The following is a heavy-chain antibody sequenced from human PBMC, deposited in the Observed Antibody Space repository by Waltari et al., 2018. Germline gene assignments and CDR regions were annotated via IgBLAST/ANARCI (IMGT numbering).Heavy chain of an antibody. J-gene: IGHJ3*01. CDR1: RSSIRNNNYY. V-gene: IGHV4-39*01. CDR2: FYKSGTT. CDR3: ARQSHSFYYHTNGYFWHGFDV. Sequence: QLQLQESGPGLVKPSETLSLTCTVSRSSIRNNNYYCGWVRQPPGKGLEWIGSFYKSGTTYYNPSLKSRVTISVDTSNNQFSLKLNSVTAADTALFFCARQSHSFYYHTNGYFWHGFDVWGPGAMVTVSS. D-gene: IGHD3-22*01.